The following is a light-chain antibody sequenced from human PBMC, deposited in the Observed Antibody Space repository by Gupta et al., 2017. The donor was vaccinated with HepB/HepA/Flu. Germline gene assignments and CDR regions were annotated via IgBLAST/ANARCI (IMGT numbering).Light chain of an antibody. CDR1: SSNIGTNT. CDR2: SNT. J-gene: IGLJ3*02. V-gene: IGLV1-44*01. CDR3: ATWDDSLNVCV. Sequence: QSVLTQPPSASGTPGQRVTISCSGSSSNIGTNTVSWYQQFPRTAPRLLIHSNTERPSGVPERFSGSKSGASASLAISGLQSEDEADYYCATWDDSLNVCVFGGGTKLTVL.